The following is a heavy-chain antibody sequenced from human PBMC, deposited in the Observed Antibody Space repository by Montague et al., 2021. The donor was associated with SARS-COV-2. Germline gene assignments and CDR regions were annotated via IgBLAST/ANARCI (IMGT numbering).Heavy chain of an antibody. Sequence: SETLSLTCTVSGGSISRNSYYWGWIRQPPGKGLEWIGTIFSSGSTNYNPYLKSRVTISVDTSKNQFSLKLSSVTAADTAVYYCARLGFDWNKWGMRAFYFDYWGQGSLVNVSS. CDR1: GGSISRNSYY. J-gene: IGHJ4*02. CDR2: IFSSGST. D-gene: IGHD7-27*01. V-gene: IGHV4-39*01. CDR3: ARLGFDWNKWGMRAFYFDY.